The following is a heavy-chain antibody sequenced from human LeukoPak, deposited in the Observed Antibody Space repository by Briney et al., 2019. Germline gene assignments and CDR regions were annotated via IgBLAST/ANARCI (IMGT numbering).Heavy chain of an antibody. CDR2: ISGGGGST. CDR1: GFTFSSYA. Sequence: GGSLRLSCAASGFTFSSYAMSWVRQAPGKGLEWVSAISGGGGSTYYADSVKGRFTISRDNSKNTLYLQMNSLRAEDTAVYYCAKGAFPGSYYYFDYWGQGTLVTVST. J-gene: IGHJ4*02. V-gene: IGHV3-23*01. D-gene: IGHD1-26*01. CDR3: AKGAFPGSYYYFDY.